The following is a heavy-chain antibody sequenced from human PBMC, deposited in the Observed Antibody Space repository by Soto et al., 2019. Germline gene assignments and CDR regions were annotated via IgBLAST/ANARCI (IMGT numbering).Heavy chain of an antibody. D-gene: IGHD6-13*01. J-gene: IGHJ5*02. V-gene: IGHV1-18*04. CDR3: ARDSAAAGRFGNWFDP. Sequence: VASVKVSCKASGYTFTSYGISWVRQAPGQGLEWMGWISAYNGNTNYAQKLQGRVTMTTDTSTSTAYMELRSLRSDDTAVYYCARDSAAAGRFGNWFDPWGQGTLVTVYS. CDR1: GYTFTSYG. CDR2: ISAYNGNT.